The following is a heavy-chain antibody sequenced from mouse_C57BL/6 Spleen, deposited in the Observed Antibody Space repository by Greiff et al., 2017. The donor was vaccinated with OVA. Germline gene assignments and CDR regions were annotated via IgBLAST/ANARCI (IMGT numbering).Heavy chain of an antibody. D-gene: IGHD2-5*01. V-gene: IGHV1-69*01. J-gene: IGHJ2*01. Sequence: QVQLQQPGAELVMPGASVKLSCKASGYTFTSYWMHWVKQRPGQGLEWIGEIDPSDSYTNYNQKFKGKSTLTVDKSSSTAYMQLSSLTSEDAAVYYCSRGDYSNYVDYWGQGTTLTVSS. CDR1: GYTFTSYW. CDR2: IDPSDSYT. CDR3: SRGDYSNYVDY.